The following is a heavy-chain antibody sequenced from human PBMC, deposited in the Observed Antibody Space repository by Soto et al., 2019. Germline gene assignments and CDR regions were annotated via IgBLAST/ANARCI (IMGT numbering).Heavy chain of an antibody. Sequence: ASVKVSCKASGYTFTGYYMHWVRQAPGQGLEWMGWINANNGNTNYAQKLQGRVTMTTDTSTSTAYMELRSLRSDDTAVYYCARVTPDYGDYVTYYYGMDVWGQGTTVTVSS. D-gene: IGHD4-17*01. CDR3: ARVTPDYGDYVTYYYGMDV. CDR1: GYTFTGYY. CDR2: INANNGNT. J-gene: IGHJ6*02. V-gene: IGHV1-18*04.